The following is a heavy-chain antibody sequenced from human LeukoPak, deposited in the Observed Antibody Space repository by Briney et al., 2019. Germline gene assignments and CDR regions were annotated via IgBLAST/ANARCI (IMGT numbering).Heavy chain of an antibody. Sequence: ASVKVSCKASGYTFDSHGISWLRQAPGQGVEWMGWISVYSGDTNYAQKVQGRVTMNTDTSTSTAYMELRSLTSDATAVYFCARDIVGDFDLDYWGQGTLVTVSS. CDR2: ISVYSGDT. J-gene: IGHJ4*02. D-gene: IGHD2-21*02. V-gene: IGHV1-18*01. CDR3: ARDIVGDFDLDY. CDR1: GYTFDSHG.